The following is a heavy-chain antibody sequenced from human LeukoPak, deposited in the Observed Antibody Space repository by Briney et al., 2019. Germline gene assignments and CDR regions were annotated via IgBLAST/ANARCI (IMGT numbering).Heavy chain of an antibody. CDR2: TYYRSKWNN. Sequence: PSQTLSLTCALSGDSVSSNSAAWSWLRQSPSRGLEWLGRTYYRSKWNNNYAISVKSRITINPDTSKNQFSLQLNSVTPEDTGVYYCARARGYFDLWGRGTLVTVSS. CDR3: ARARGYFDL. D-gene: IGHD3-10*01. J-gene: IGHJ2*01. CDR1: GDSVSSNSAA. V-gene: IGHV6-1*01.